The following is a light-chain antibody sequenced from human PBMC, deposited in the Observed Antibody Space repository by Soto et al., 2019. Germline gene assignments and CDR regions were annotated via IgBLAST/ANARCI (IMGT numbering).Light chain of an antibody. V-gene: IGLV1-44*01. CDR3: AAWDESLNGDVV. Sequence: QSVLTQPPSASGTPGQRVTISCSGSSSNIGSNSVNWYQQVPGTAPKLLIYSTNQRPSGVPDRFSGSKSDTSASLAISGLQSEDEADYYCAAWDESLNGDVVFGGGTKLTVL. CDR2: STN. CDR1: SSNIGSNS. J-gene: IGLJ2*01.